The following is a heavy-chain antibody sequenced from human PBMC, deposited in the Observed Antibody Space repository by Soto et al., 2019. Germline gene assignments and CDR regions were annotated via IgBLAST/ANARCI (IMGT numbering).Heavy chain of an antibody. CDR1: GFTFSSYW. D-gene: IGHD3-3*01. CDR3: ARGFFYDAFDI. J-gene: IGHJ3*02. Sequence: GGSLRLSCAASGFTFSSYWMSWVHQAPGKGLEWVANIKQDGSEKYYVDSVKGRFTISRDNAKNSLYLQMNSLRAEDTAVYYCARGFFYDAFDIWGQGTMVTVSS. CDR2: IKQDGSEK. V-gene: IGHV3-7*04.